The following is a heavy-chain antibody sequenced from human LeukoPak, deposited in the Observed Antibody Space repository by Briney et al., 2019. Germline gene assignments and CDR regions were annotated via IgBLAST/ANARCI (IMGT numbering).Heavy chain of an antibody. CDR3: ARDSAVAGTFEYYYGMDV. D-gene: IGHD6-19*01. V-gene: IGHV1-18*01. Sequence: ASVKVSCKASGYTFTSYGSSWVRLAPGQGLEWMGWISAYNGNTNYAQKLQGRVTMTTNTSTSTAYMELRSLRYDDTAVYYCARDSAVAGTFEYYYGMDVWGQGTTVTVSS. CDR1: GYTFTSYG. CDR2: ISAYNGNT. J-gene: IGHJ6*02.